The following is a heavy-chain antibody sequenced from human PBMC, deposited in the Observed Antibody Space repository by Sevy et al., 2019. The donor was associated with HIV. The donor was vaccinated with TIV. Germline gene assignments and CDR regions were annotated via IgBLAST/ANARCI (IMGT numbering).Heavy chain of an antibody. CDR1: GFTFSSYA. CDR2: ISGSVGST. V-gene: IGHV3-23*01. Sequence: GGSLRLSCAASGFTFSSYAMSWVRQAPGKGLEWVSAISGSVGSTYYADSVKGRFTISRDDSKNKLYLQMNSLRAEDTAVYYCAKDSSSWYGYFDYWGQGTLVTVSS. CDR3: AKDSSSWYGYFDY. D-gene: IGHD6-13*01. J-gene: IGHJ4*02.